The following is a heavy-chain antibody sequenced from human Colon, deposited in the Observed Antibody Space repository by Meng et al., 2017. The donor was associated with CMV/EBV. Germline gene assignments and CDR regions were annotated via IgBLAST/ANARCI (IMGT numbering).Heavy chain of an antibody. V-gene: IGHV1-18*01. D-gene: IGHD1-20*01. Sequence: ASVKVSCKASGYRFRDYSITWVRQAPGQGLEWVGWITAHNGKTEYEKKFQDRVTMTIDTSTSIAYMELRSLRSDDTAVYFCARVFNWNNFFFYAMDVWGQGTTVTVSS. CDR1: GYRFRDYS. J-gene: IGHJ6*02. CDR2: ITAHNGKT. CDR3: ARVFNWNNFFFYAMDV.